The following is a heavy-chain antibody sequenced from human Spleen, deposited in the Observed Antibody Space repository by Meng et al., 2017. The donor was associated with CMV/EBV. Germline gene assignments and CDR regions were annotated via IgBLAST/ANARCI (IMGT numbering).Heavy chain of an antibody. Sequence: ASVKVSCKASGYTFTDYYMHWVRQAPGQGLEWMGWINPNSGGTNYAQKFQGRVTMTRDTSISTAYMELSRLRSDDTAVYYCARDRTWGTTLYYFDYWGQGTLVTVSS. CDR3: ARDRTWGTTLYYFDY. J-gene: IGHJ4*02. CDR2: INPNSGGT. V-gene: IGHV1-2*02. D-gene: IGHD1-7*01. CDR1: GYTFTDYY.